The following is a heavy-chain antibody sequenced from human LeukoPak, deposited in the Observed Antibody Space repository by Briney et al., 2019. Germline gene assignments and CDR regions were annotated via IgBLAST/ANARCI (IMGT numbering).Heavy chain of an antibody. Sequence: PGGSLRLSCAASAFTFNDYWMTWVRQAPGKGLEWVANIKQDGGEYYYVDSVKGRFTISRDNAKNSLYLQMNSLRAEDTAVYYCARGGATTFGLWGNAFDIWGQGTMVTVSS. CDR1: AFTFNDYW. V-gene: IGHV3-7*01. CDR2: IKQDGGEY. D-gene: IGHD3-3*01. J-gene: IGHJ3*02. CDR3: ARGGATTFGLWGNAFDI.